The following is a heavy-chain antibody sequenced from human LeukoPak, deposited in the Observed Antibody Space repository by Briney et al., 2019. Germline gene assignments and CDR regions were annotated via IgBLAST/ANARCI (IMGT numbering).Heavy chain of an antibody. V-gene: IGHV3-30-3*01. CDR3: ARDAPVLLWFGESSNYFDS. D-gene: IGHD3-10*01. Sequence: GGSLRLSCAASGFTFSNYAMHWVRQAPGKGLEWVAVISYAGSNKYYADSVKGRFSISRDNSKNTPYLQMNSLRAEDTAVYYCARDAPVLLWFGESSNYFDSWGQGTLVTVSS. J-gene: IGHJ4*02. CDR2: ISYAGSNK. CDR1: GFTFSNYA.